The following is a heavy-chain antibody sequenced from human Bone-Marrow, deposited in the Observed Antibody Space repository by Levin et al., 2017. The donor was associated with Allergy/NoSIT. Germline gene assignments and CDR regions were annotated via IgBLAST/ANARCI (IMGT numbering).Heavy chain of an antibody. Sequence: ASVKVSCEAAGYTFTDHYIHWVRQAPGQGLEWMGWVNYNTGDTHYAQKFQDRVTMTRDTSITTDYIEVSSLRFDDTPLSFCARNDYGDYVQNFDYWGQGTLVTVSS. CDR2: VNYNTGDT. D-gene: IGHD4-17*01. CDR3: ARNDYGDYVQNFDY. CDR1: GYTFTDHY. V-gene: IGHV1-2*02. J-gene: IGHJ4*02.